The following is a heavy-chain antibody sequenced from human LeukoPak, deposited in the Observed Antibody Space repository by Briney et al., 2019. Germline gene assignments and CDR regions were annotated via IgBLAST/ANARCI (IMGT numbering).Heavy chain of an antibody. J-gene: IGHJ5*02. V-gene: IGHV1-46*01. Sequence: ASVKVSCKASGYTFTSYYIHWVRQAPGQGLEWMGIINPSSGNTRYAQKFQGRVTMTSDTSTSTVYMELTSLRSEDTAVYFCARDRGRSGSYHNCFDPWGQGTLVTVSS. CDR1: GYTFTSYY. CDR3: ARDRGRSGSYHNCFDP. CDR2: INPSSGNT. D-gene: IGHD3-10*01.